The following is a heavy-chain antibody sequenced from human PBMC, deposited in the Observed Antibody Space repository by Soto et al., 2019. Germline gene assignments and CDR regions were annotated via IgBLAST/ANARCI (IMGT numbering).Heavy chain of an antibody. CDR1: CGSFSGYY. CDR2: INHRGST. V-gene: IGHV4-34*01. Sequence: PSETVSLTCAVYCGSFSGYYWSWIRQRPGKGLEWIGEINHRGSTNYNSSLKSRVTISVDTSKNQFSLKVSSVTAADTAVYYCARPYCSSTSCYTGGHYYGMDVWGQGTTVTVSS. CDR3: ARPYCSSTSCYTGGHYYGMDV. J-gene: IGHJ6*02. D-gene: IGHD2-2*02.